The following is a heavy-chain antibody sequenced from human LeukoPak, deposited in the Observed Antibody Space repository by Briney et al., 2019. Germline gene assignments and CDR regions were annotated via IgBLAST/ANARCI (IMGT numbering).Heavy chain of an antibody. J-gene: IGHJ4*02. V-gene: IGHV4-59*11. CDR1: GGSISSHY. CDR3: ARARVVAGTFYFDY. D-gene: IGHD6-19*01. Sequence: SETLSLTCTVSGGSISSHYWSWIRQPPGKGLEWIGYIYYSGSTNYNPSLKSRVTISVDTSKNQFSLKLSSVTAADTAVYYCARARVVAGTFYFDYWGQGTLVTVSS. CDR2: IYYSGST.